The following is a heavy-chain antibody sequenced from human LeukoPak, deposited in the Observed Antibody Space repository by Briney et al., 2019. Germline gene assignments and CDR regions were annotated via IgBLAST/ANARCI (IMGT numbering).Heavy chain of an antibody. CDR2: IYHSGST. J-gene: IGHJ6*03. CDR1: GYSISSGYY. V-gene: IGHV4-38-2*02. D-gene: IGHD3-10*01. CDR3: ASVRRGFGESSKYYSYYYMDV. Sequence: SETLSLTCTVSGYSISSGYYWGWIRPPPGKGLEWIGSIYHSGSTYYNPSLKSRVTISVDTSKNQLSLKLSAVTAADTAVYYCASVRRGFGESSKYYSYYYMDVWGNGTTVPIS.